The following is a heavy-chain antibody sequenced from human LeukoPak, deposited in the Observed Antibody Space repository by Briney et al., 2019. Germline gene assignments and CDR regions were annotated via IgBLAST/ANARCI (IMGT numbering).Heavy chain of an antibody. J-gene: IGHJ4*02. D-gene: IGHD3-3*01. CDR1: GFTFSSYS. CDR2: MSRSSDTI. CDR3: ACGVDFSSGSKRGFDY. Sequence: GGSLRLSCAASGFTFSSYSMNWVRQAPGKGLEWVSYMSRSSDTIYYADSVKGRFTISRDNAKSSLFLQMNSLGAEDTAIYYCACGVDFSSGSKRGFDYWGLGTLVTVSS. V-gene: IGHV3-48*01.